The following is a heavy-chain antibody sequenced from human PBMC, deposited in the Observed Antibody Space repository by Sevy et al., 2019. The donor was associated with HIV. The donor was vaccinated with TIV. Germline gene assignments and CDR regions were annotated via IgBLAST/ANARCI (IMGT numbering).Heavy chain of an antibody. CDR1: GFTFSKYS. CDR2: LSFGCGEI. Sequence: GGSLRLSCAASGFTFSKYSMSWVRQPPGKGLEWVSTLSFGCGEINYADSVKGRFTIYRDSSKSSVYLQMNNLRPEDTAVYYCAREGCTQPHDYWGQGTLVTVSS. V-gene: IGHV3-23*01. D-gene: IGHD2-8*01. J-gene: IGHJ4*02. CDR3: AREGCTQPHDY.